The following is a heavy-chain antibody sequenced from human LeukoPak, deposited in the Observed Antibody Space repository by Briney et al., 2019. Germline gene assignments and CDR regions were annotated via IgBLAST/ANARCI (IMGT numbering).Heavy chain of an antibody. CDR3: ARCEGSWPYYYMDV. J-gene: IGHJ6*03. CDR1: GFTFSSYA. D-gene: IGHD5-12*01. V-gene: IGHV3-23*01. CDR2: ISGSGGST. Sequence: GGSLRLSCAASGFTFSSYAMSWVRQAPGKGLEWVSAISGSGGSTYYADSVKGRFTISRDNSKNTLYLQMNSLRAEDTAVYYCARCEGSWPYYYMDVWGKGTTVTVSS.